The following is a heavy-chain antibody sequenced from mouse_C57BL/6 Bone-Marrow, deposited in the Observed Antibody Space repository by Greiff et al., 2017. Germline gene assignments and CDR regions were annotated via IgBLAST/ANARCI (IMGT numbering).Heavy chain of an antibody. V-gene: IGHV1-81*01. D-gene: IGHD1-3*01. CDR3: SRKKLDQAWFAY. Sequence: QVQLQQSGAELARPGASVKLSCKASGYTFTSYGISWVKQRTGQGLEWIGEIYPRSGNTYYNEKFKGKATLTADKSSSTAYMELRSLTSEDSAVYFCSRKKLDQAWFAYGGRGNLVTVSA. CDR1: GYTFTSYG. CDR2: IYPRSGNT. J-gene: IGHJ3*01.